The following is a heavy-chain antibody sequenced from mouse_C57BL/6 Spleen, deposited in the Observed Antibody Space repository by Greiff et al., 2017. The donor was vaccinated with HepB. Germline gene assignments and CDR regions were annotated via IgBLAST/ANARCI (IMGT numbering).Heavy chain of an antibody. D-gene: IGHD1-1*01. CDR2: IDTNSGGT. J-gene: IGHJ2*01. CDR1: GYTFTSYW. CDR3: AIRGGSGKGYFDY. V-gene: IGHV1-72*01. Sequence: VQLQQSGAELVKPGASVKLSCKASGYTFTSYWMHWVKQRPGRGLEWIGRIDTNSGGTKYNEKFKSKATLTVDKPSSPAYMQLSSLTSEDSAVYYCAIRGGSGKGYFDYWGQGTTLTVSS.